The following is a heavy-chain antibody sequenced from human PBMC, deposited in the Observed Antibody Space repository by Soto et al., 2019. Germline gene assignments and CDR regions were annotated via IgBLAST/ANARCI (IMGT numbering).Heavy chain of an antibody. CDR2: IHNDGSTT. J-gene: IGHJ4*02. V-gene: IGHV3-74*01. Sequence: EVQLVESGGGLVQPGGSVRLSCAASGFTFSSYWMHWVRQAPGKGLMWVSRIHNDGSTTRYADSVKGRFTISRDNAKNTLYLQMSSLRDEDTAVYYCVCGGNFFVYWGQGTLVTVSP. CDR1: GFTFSSYW. CDR3: VCGGNFFVY. D-gene: IGHD3-16*01.